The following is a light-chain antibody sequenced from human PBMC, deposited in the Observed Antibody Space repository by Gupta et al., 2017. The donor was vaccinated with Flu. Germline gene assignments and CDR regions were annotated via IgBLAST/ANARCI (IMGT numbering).Light chain of an antibody. V-gene: IGLV2-14*01. Sequence: QSALTQPAPVSGSPGQSITLSCTGTSSDVGGYNYVSWYQQHPGKAPKLMIYEVSNRPSGVSNRFSGSKSGNTASLTISGLQAEDEADYYCSSYTSSSTLGVFGTGTKVTVL. CDR3: SSYTSSSTLGV. CDR2: EVS. CDR1: SSDVGGYNY. J-gene: IGLJ1*01.